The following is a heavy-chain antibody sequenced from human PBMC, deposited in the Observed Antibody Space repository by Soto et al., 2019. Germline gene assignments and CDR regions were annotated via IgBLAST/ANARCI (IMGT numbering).Heavy chain of an antibody. CDR1: GFTFSSYA. D-gene: IGHD6-6*01. Sequence: QVQLVESGGGVVQPGRSLRLSCAASGFTFSSYAMHWVRQTPGKGLAWVAVISYDGSNKYYADSVKGRFTISRDHSKNTLYLQMNSLRAEDTAVYYCAREYSSSATHHKLDYYSYDGMDVWGQGTTVTVSS. V-gene: IGHV3-30-3*01. CDR2: ISYDGSNK. CDR3: AREYSSSATHHKLDYYSYDGMDV. J-gene: IGHJ6*02.